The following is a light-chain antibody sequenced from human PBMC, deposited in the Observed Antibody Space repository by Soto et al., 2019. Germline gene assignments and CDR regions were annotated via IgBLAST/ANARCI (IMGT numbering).Light chain of an antibody. Sequence: ILMTQSPATLSVYPGERATLSCRASQSVSSNLAWYQQKPGQAPRLLIYGASTRATGIPARFSGSGSGTEFTLTISSLQSEDFAVYYCQQYNNWPRAFGQGTKV. CDR2: GAS. J-gene: IGKJ1*01. CDR1: QSVSSN. CDR3: QQYNNWPRA. V-gene: IGKV3-15*01.